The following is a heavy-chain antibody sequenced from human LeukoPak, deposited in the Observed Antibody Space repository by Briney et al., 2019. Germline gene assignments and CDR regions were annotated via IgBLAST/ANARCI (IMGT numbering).Heavy chain of an antibody. CDR2: MNQDGSAI. D-gene: IGHD6-19*01. J-gene: IGHJ4*02. V-gene: IGHV3-7*01. CDR3: ARKVPGHPDDYFDY. Sequence: PGGSLRLSCAASGITFSRHWMSWVRQAPGKGLERVAHMNQDGSAIYSIDSVKGRFTISRDNDKNSLYLHMSGLTVADTAVYYWARKVPGHPDDYFDYWGQGTLVTVSS. CDR1: GITFSRHW.